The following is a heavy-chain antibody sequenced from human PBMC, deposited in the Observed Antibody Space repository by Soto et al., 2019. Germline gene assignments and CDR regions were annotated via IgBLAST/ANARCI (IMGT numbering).Heavy chain of an antibody. Sequence: GGSLRLSCAASGFTFSSYAMSWVRQAPGKGLEWVSAISGSGGSTYYADSVKGRFTISRDNSKNTLYLQMNSLRAEDTAVYYCAILSSAMPAAREYDFDYWGQGTLVTVSS. CDR1: GFTFSSYA. CDR2: ISGSGGST. D-gene: IGHD2-15*01. CDR3: AILSSAMPAAREYDFDY. V-gene: IGHV3-23*01. J-gene: IGHJ4*02.